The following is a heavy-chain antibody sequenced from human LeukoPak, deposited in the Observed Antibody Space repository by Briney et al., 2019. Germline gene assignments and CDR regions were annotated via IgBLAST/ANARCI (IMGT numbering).Heavy chain of an antibody. Sequence: PGGSLRLSCAASGFTFSRYSMNWVRQAPGKGLEWVSYSSSSSSTRYYADSVKGRFTISRDNAKNSLYLQMNSLRAEDTAVYYCARDTSTLYYYDSSGSDYWGQGTLVTVSS. CDR1: GFTFSRYS. V-gene: IGHV3-48*04. CDR2: SSSSSSTR. J-gene: IGHJ4*02. D-gene: IGHD3-22*01. CDR3: ARDTSTLYYYDSSGSDY.